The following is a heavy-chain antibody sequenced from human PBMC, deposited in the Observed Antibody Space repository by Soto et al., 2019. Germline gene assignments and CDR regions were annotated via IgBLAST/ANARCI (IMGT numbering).Heavy chain of an antibody. CDR3: ARADYDSSGYYYHYYFDY. V-gene: IGHV4-30-2*01. Sequence: SETLSLTCAVSGVSISSGGYSCSWMRQPPGKGLEWIGYIYHSGSTYYNPSLKSRVTISVDRSKNQFSLKLSSVTAADTAVYYCARADYDSSGYYYHYYFDYWGQGTLVTVSS. J-gene: IGHJ4*02. D-gene: IGHD3-22*01. CDR1: GVSISSGGYS. CDR2: IYHSGST.